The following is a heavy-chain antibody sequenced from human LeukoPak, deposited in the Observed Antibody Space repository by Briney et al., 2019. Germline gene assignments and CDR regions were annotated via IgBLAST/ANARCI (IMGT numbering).Heavy chain of an antibody. CDR2: ISAYNGNT. Sequence: GASVKVSCKASGYTFTSHGISWVRQAPGQGLEWMGWISAYNGNTNYAQKLQGRVTMTTDTSTSTAYMELRSLRSDDTAVYYCARDVTDIVVVPAAIHLPFDYWGQGTLVTVSS. CDR1: GYTFTSHG. V-gene: IGHV1-18*04. J-gene: IGHJ4*02. D-gene: IGHD2-2*01. CDR3: ARDVTDIVVVPAAIHLPFDY.